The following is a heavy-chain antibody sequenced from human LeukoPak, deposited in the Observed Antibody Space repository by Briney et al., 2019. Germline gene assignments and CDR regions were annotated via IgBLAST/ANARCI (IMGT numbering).Heavy chain of an antibody. CDR2: ISAYNGNT. J-gene: IGHJ6*02. V-gene: IGHV1-18*01. Sequence: GASVKVSCKASGYTFTSYGISWVRQASGQGLEWMGWISAYNGNTNYAQKLQGRVTMTTDTSTSTAYMELRSLRSDDTAVYYCARYCSSTSCYHLGWYYYYGMDVWGQGTTVTVSS. CDR1: GYTFTSYG. CDR3: ARYCSSTSCYHLGWYYYYGMDV. D-gene: IGHD2-2*01.